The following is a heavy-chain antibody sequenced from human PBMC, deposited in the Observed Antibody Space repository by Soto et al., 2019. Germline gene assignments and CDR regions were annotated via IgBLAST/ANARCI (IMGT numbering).Heavy chain of an antibody. D-gene: IGHD1-26*01. CDR3: ASVLWDCFDP. J-gene: IGHJ5*02. CDR2: IIPTFGTA. V-gene: IGHV1-69*19. CDR1: VGTFSSYA. Sequence: QVQLVQPGAEVKKPGSSVKVSCKASVGTFSSYAISWVRQAPGQGLEWMGGIIPTFGTANYAQNYEGRVTITASEPTTTAYTDLSTLRSEDTAVYYCASVLWDCFDPWGQGTLVIVSS.